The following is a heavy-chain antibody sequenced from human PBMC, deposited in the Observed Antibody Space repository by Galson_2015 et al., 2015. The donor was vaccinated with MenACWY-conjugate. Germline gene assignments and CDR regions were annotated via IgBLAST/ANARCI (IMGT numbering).Heavy chain of an antibody. CDR1: GGSIRSGGYY. CDR2: FSYGGYT. Sequence: ETLSLTCSVPGGSIRSGGYYWGWIRQPPGQGLEWLGSFSYGGYTFHNPSLKSRVTLSADTSNNQFSLRLSSVTAADTSIYYCARHLRGSDPSGLGGFDLWGQGRMVTVSS. V-gene: IGHV4-39*01. CDR3: ARHLRGSDPSGLGGFDL. J-gene: IGHJ3*01. D-gene: IGHD3-16*01.